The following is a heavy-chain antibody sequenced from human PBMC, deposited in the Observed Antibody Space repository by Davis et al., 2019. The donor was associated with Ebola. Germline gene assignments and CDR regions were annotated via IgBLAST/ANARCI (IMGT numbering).Heavy chain of an antibody. CDR3: AREGTTVAPDFDY. V-gene: IGHV1-2*02. D-gene: IGHD4-23*01. J-gene: IGHJ4*02. Sequence: ASVTVSCKASGYTFTGYYMHWVRQAPGQRLEWMGWINPNSGGTNYAQKFQGRVTVTRDTSISTAYMELSRLRSDDTAVYYCAREGTTVAPDFDYWGQGTLVTVSS. CDR1: GYTFTGYY. CDR2: INPNSGGT.